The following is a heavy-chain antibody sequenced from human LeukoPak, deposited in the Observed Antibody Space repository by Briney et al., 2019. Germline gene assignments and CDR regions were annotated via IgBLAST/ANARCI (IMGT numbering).Heavy chain of an antibody. J-gene: IGHJ3*01. V-gene: IGHV3-33*01. CDR3: ARAGGRRYGYAFDV. CDR2: IWHDGSNK. Sequence: GGSLRLSCVASGFTFSDYGMHWVRQAPGKGLEWVAVIWHDGSNKYYADSVKGRFTISRDNAENTLYLQMNSLRVEDTALFYCARAGGRRYGYAFDVWGQGTLVTVSS. CDR1: GFTFSDYG. D-gene: IGHD4-17*01.